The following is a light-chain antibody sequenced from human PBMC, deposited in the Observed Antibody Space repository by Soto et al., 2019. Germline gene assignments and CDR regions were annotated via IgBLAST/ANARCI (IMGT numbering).Light chain of an antibody. CDR2: GAS. V-gene: IGKV3-20*01. J-gene: IGKJ4*01. CDR1: QSVSSSY. CDR3: QQYGSSST. Sequence: EIVLTQYTGTLSLSPGERATLSCRASQSVSSSYLAWYQQKPGQAPRLLIYGASSRATGNPDRFSGSVSGTDFTLTISRLEPEDFAVYYCQQYGSSSTFGGGTKVEIK.